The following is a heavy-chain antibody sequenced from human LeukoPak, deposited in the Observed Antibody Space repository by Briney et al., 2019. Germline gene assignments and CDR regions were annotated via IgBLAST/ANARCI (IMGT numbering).Heavy chain of an antibody. V-gene: IGHV5-51*01. J-gene: IGHJ4*02. CDR1: GYSFTSYW. CDR3: ARLYDSSGYYSGY. CDR2: IYPGDSDT. D-gene: IGHD3-22*01. Sequence: GESLKISCKGSGYSFTSYWIGWVRQMPGKGLEWMGTIYPGDSDTRYSPSFQGQVTISADKSISTAYLQWSGLKASDTAMYYCARLYDSSGYYSGYWGQGTLVTVSS.